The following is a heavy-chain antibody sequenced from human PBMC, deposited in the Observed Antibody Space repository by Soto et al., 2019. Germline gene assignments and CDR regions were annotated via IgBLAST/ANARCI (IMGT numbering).Heavy chain of an antibody. CDR3: TLSGGLWPDYYFDY. Sequence: PGGSLRLSCAASGFTFSNAWMNWVRQAPGKGLEWVGRIKSKTDGGTTDYAAPVKGRFTISRDDSKNTLYLQMNSLKTEDTAVYYCTLSGGLWPDYYFDYWGQGTLVNVSS. CDR2: IKSKTDGGTT. D-gene: IGHD3-10*01. J-gene: IGHJ4*02. CDR1: GFTFSNAW. V-gene: IGHV3-15*07.